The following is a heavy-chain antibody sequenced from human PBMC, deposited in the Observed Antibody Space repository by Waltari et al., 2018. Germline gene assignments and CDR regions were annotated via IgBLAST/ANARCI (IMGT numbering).Heavy chain of an antibody. Sequence: EVQLVQSGAEVKKPGATVKISCKVSGYTFTDYYMHWVQQAPGKGLEWMGLVDPEDGETIYAQKFQGRVTITADESTSTAYMELSSLRSEDTAVYYCARDPGRRWLQLGGFDYWGQGTLVTVSS. CDR1: GYTFTDYY. CDR3: ARDPGRRWLQLGGFDY. CDR2: VDPEDGET. D-gene: IGHD5-12*01. V-gene: IGHV1-69-2*01. J-gene: IGHJ4*02.